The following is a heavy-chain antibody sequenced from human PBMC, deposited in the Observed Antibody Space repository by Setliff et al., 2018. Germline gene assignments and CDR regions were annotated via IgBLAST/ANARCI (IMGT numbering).Heavy chain of an antibody. V-gene: IGHV4-38-2*01. CDR1: GYSISSGYY. CDR3: TVYNTGSSKDHY. CDR2: IYHSGST. D-gene: IGHD2-8*02. J-gene: IGHJ4*02. Sequence: SETLSLTCAVSGYSISSGYYWGWIRQPPGKGLEWIGSIYHSGSTYYNPSLKSRVTISVDTSKNQFSLKLSSVTAADTALYYCTVYNTGSSKDHYWGQGTPVT.